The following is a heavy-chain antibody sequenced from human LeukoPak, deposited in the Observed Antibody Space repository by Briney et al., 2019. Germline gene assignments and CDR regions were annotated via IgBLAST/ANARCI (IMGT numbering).Heavy chain of an antibody. D-gene: IGHD3-9*01. V-gene: IGHV3-73*01. J-gene: IGHJ4*02. Sequence: PGGSLRLSCAASGFTFSGSAMHRVRQASGKGLEWVGRIRSKANSYATAYAASVKGRFTISRDDSKNTLYLQMNSLKTEDTAVYYCTTDLYYDILTGYYQPDYWGQGTLVTVSS. CDR2: IRSKANSYAT. CDR3: TTDLYYDILTGYYQPDY. CDR1: GFTFSGSA.